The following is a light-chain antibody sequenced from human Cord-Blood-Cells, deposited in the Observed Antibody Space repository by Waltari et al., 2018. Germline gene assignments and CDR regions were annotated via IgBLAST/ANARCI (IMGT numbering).Light chain of an antibody. CDR2: DTS. CDR3: LLSYSGAWV. Sequence: QAVVTQEPSLTVSPGGTVTLTCGSSTGAVTSGHYPYWFQQKPGQAPRTLIYDTSNQHTRSPARFSGAHRGGKAALTLSGAQPEDEAEYYCLLSYSGAWVFGGGTKLTVL. CDR1: TGAVTSGHY. J-gene: IGLJ3*02. V-gene: IGLV7-46*01.